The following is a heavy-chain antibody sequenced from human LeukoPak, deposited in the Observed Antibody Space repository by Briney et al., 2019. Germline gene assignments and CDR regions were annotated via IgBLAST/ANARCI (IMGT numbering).Heavy chain of an antibody. CDR3: AKDHFKRWLQEGGIDY. CDR2: IRYDGSNK. Sequence: GGSLRLSCAAPGFTFSSYGMHWVRQAPGKGLEWVAFIRYDGSNKYYADSVKGRFTISRDNSKNTLYLQMNSLRAEDTAVYYCAKDHFKRWLQEGGIDYWGQGTLVTVSS. D-gene: IGHD5-24*01. CDR1: GFTFSSYG. J-gene: IGHJ4*02. V-gene: IGHV3-30*02.